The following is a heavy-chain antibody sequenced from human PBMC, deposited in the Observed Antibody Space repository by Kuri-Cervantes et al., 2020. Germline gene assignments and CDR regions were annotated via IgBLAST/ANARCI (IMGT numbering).Heavy chain of an antibody. Sequence: LSLTCAASGFTFSSYGMHWVRQAPGKGLEWVAVIWYDGSNKYYADSVKGRFTISRDNSKNTLYLQMNSLRAEDTAVYYCATALGYCSGGSCREDDYWGQGTLVTVSS. CDR3: ATALGYCSGGSCREDDY. V-gene: IGHV3-33*01. CDR2: IWYDGSNK. D-gene: IGHD2-15*01. CDR1: GFTFSSYG. J-gene: IGHJ4*02.